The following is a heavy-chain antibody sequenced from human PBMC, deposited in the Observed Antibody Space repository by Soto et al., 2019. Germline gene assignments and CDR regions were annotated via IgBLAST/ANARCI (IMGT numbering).Heavy chain of an antibody. V-gene: IGHV3-30*18. J-gene: IGHJ4*02. CDR2: ISHDGSNT. Sequence: QVQVVESGGGVVQPGRSLRLSCAASGFTFRTYAMHWVRQAPGKGLEWVAVISHDGSNTDYADSVKGRFTISRDNSKSTLSLQMNSLRPEDTGVYYCAKDAGSTEYFFASWGQGTLVSVSS. CDR3: AKDAGSTEYFFAS. CDR1: GFTFRTYA.